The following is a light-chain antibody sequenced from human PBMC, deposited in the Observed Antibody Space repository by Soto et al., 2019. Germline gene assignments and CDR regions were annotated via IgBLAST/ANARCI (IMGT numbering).Light chain of an antibody. CDR1: SSDVGAYNY. CDR3: CSYAGTYTGV. Sequence: QPVLAQPRSVSWSPGHSVTISCSGTSSDVGAYNYVSWYQQYPGKAPKLMVFDVTKRPSGVPNRFSGSKSDNTASLTISGLQAEDGADYYCCSYAGTYTGVFGGGTKVTVL. J-gene: IGLJ3*02. CDR2: DVT. V-gene: IGLV2-11*01.